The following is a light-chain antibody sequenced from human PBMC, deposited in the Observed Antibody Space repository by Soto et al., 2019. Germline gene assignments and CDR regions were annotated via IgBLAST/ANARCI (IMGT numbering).Light chain of an antibody. CDR2: GAS. J-gene: IGKJ1*01. CDR1: QSLSSN. Sequence: EIVMTQSPATLSVSPGERATLSCRASQSLSSNLAWYQQKPGQAPRLLIYGASTRATGIPARFSGSGSGTDFTLTISSLQSEDFAVYYCQQFNNWPPAFGQGTKVEIK. CDR3: QQFNNWPPA. V-gene: IGKV3-15*01.